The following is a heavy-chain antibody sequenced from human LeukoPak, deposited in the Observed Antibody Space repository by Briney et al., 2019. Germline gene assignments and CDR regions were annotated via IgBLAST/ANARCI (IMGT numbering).Heavy chain of an antibody. CDR2: ISSSSSYI. Sequence: GGSLRLSCAASGFTFSSYSMNWVRQAPGEGLELVSSISSSSSYIYYADSVKGRFTTSRDNAKNSLYLQMNSLRAEDTAMYYCAFGYSYGYSAFDIWGQGTMVTVPS. D-gene: IGHD5-18*01. J-gene: IGHJ3*02. CDR3: AFGYSYGYSAFDI. CDR1: GFTFSSYS. V-gene: IGHV3-21*01.